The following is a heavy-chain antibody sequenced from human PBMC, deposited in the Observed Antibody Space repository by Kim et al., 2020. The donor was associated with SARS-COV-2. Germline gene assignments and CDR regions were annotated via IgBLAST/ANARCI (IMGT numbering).Heavy chain of an antibody. D-gene: IGHD6-6*01. Sequence: GGSLRLSCAASGFTFSSYAMHWVRQAPGKGLEWVAVISYDGSNKYYADSVKGRFTISRDNSKNTLYLQMNSLRAEDTAVYYCARGQDYSSSSAFDYWGQGTLVTVSS. CDR2: ISYDGSNK. V-gene: IGHV3-30-3*01. J-gene: IGHJ4*02. CDR1: GFTFSSYA. CDR3: ARGQDYSSSSAFDY.